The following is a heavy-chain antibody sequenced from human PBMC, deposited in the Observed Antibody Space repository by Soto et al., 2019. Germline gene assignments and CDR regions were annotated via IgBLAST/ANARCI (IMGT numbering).Heavy chain of an antibody. CDR1: GFTFDDYA. J-gene: IGHJ6*01. Sequence: EVQLVESGGGLVQPGRSLRLSCAASGFTFDDYAMHWVRQAPGKGLEWVSGISWNSGSIGYADSVKGRFTISRDNAKNSLYLQMNSLRAEDTALYYCAKEGITIFGVVVYYYGMDVW. CDR3: AKEGITIFGVVVYYYGMDV. D-gene: IGHD3-3*01. V-gene: IGHV3-9*01. CDR2: ISWNSGSI.